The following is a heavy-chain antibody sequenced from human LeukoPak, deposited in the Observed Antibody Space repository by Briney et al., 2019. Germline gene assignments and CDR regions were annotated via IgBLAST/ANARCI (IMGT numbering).Heavy chain of an antibody. Sequence: GASVKVSCKASGGTFSSYGISWVRQAPGQGLEWMGGIIPFFGRADYAQEFQGRVTITADKSTSTAYMDLTSLKSEDTAVYYCARDNNDYVWGGYRYGFDPWGQGTLVTVSS. CDR3: ARDNNDYVWGGYRYGFDP. J-gene: IGHJ5*02. CDR2: IIPFFGRA. CDR1: GGTFSSYG. D-gene: IGHD3-16*02. V-gene: IGHV1-69*06.